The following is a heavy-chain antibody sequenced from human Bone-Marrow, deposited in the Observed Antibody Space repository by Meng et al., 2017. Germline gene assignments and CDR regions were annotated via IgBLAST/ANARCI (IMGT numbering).Heavy chain of an antibody. CDR1: GFTFDDYG. D-gene: IGHD2-2*01. CDR3: ARDTEYGDVNEAFDI. CDR2: INWNGGST. Sequence: GESLKISCAASGFTFDDYGMSWVRQAPGKGLEWVSGINWNGGSTGYADSVKGRFTISRDNAKNSLYLQMNSLRAEDTALYYCARDTEYGDVNEAFDIWGQGTMVTVSS. J-gene: IGHJ3*02. V-gene: IGHV3-20*04.